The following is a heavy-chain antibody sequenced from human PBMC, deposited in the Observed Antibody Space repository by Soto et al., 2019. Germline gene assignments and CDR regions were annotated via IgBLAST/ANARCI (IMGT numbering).Heavy chain of an antibody. D-gene: IGHD1-26*01. CDR2: VNWNGGTT. CDR1: GFTFDDYG. CDR3: ARGGATARSYFYMDV. V-gene: IGHV3-20*04. Sequence: EVRLVESGGGAVRPGGSLRLSCEASGFTFDDYGMTWVRQAPGKGLEWVSGVNWNGGTTGYADSVKGRFTISRDNAKNQLCLQMNSLRADDTAFYYCARGGATARSYFYMDVLANGTTVTV. J-gene: IGHJ6*03.